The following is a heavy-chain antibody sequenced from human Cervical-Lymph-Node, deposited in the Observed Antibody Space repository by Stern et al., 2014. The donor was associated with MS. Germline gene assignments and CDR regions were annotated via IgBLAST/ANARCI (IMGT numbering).Heavy chain of an antibody. J-gene: IGHJ4*02. CDR3: ARGAETATPWDF. V-gene: IGHV4-59*01. CDR2: IHSSGTT. D-gene: IGHD5-24*01. CDR1: GGSIRSYY. Sequence: QVQLQESGPGLVKPSETLSLTCTVSGGSIRSYYWSWIRQPPGKGLEWIGYIHSSGTTNYKSSLNSRVTISVDTSKNQFSLNLNSVTAADTAVYYCARGAETATPWDFWGQGTLVTVSS.